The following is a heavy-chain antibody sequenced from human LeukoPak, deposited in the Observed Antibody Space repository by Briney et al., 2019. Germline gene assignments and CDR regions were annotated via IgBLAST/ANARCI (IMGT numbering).Heavy chain of an antibody. D-gene: IGHD3-3*01. CDR3: ARGDFWSGNWFDP. J-gene: IGHJ5*02. V-gene: IGHV1-69*05. CDR1: GGTFSSYA. CDR2: IIPIVGTA. Sequence: SVKVSCKASGGTFSSYAISWVRQAPGQGLEWMGRIIPIVGTANYAQKFQGRVTITTDESTSTAYMELSSLRSEDTAVYYCARGDFWSGNWFDPWGQGTLVTVSS.